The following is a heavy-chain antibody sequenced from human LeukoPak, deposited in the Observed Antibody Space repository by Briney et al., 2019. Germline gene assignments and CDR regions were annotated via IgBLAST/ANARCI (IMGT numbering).Heavy chain of an antibody. CDR2: ISGNGGST. Sequence: GGSLRLSCAASGFTFSSYAMSWVRQAPGKGLEWVSAISGNGGSTYYADSVKGRFTISRDNSKNTLYLQMNSLRDEDTAVYYCAKNFFRPLHPIDWGQGTLVTVSS. V-gene: IGHV3-23*01. J-gene: IGHJ4*02. CDR1: GFTFSSYA. D-gene: IGHD2-15*01. CDR3: AKNFFRPLHPID.